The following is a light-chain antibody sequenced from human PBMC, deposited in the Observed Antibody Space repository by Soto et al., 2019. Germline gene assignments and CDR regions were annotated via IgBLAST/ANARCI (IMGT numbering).Light chain of an antibody. CDR3: QQYYRPWT. CDR2: WAS. J-gene: IGKJ1*01. V-gene: IGKV4-1*01. Sequence: DIVMTQSPDSLAVSLGERATINCKSSQSVLYSSNNKNYLAWYQQKPGQPPKLLFFWASTLESGVPDRFSGSGSGTYFTLTISSLQADDVAVYYCQQYYRPWTFGQGTKVEIK. CDR1: QSVLYSSNNKNY.